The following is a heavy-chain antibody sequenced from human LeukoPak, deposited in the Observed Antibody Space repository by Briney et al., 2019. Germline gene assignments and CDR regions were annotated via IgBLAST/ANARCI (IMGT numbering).Heavy chain of an antibody. V-gene: IGHV5-51*01. J-gene: IGHJ4*02. D-gene: IGHD3-10*01. CDR2: IYPGDSDT. CDR1: GYSFTAYW. Sequence: GESLKISCKGSGYSFTAYWIGWVRQMPGKGLEWMGIIYPGDSDTTYSPSFEGQDTISADKSISTAYLQWSSLKASDTAMYYCARGGYYGSGSYYTFDYWGQGTLVTVSS. CDR3: ARGGYYGSGSYYTFDY.